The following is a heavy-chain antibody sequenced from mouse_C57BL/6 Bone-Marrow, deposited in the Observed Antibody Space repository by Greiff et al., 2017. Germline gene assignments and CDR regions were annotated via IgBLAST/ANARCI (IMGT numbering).Heavy chain of an antibody. V-gene: IGHV1-55*01. J-gene: IGHJ4*01. Sequence: QVQLQQPGAELVKPGASVEMSCKASGYTFTSYWITWVKQRPGQGLEWIGDIYPGSGSTNYNEKFKSKATLTVDTSSSTAYMQLSSLTSEDSAVYYCARSITCYAMDYWGQGTSVTVSS. CDR2: IYPGSGST. D-gene: IGHD1-1*01. CDR1: GYTFTSYW. CDR3: ARSITCYAMDY.